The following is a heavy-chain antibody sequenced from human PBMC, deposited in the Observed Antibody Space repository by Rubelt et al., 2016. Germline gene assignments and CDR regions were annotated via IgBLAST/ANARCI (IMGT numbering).Heavy chain of an antibody. CDR3: ARLTYGDHNIYYYYGMDV. J-gene: IGHJ6*02. CDR1: GFTFSDHY. V-gene: IGHV3-72*01. D-gene: IGHD4-17*01. Sequence: GGGLVQPGESPRLSCVASGFTFSDHYMDWVRQAPGKGLEWVGRTRNKANGYTTEYAASVRGRFTISRDDSKNSLYLQMSSLKSEDTAVYYCARLTYGDHNIYYYYGMDVWGQGTTVTVSS. CDR2: TRNKANGYTT.